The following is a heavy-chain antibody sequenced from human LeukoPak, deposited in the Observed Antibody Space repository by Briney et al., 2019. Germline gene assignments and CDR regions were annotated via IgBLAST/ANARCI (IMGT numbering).Heavy chain of an antibody. D-gene: IGHD3-10*01. J-gene: IGHJ4*02. Sequence: PSETLSLTCTVSGYSINSGYYWGWIRQPPGKGLEWIGSIYHTGITYYNPSLQSRVTISVDTSKNQFSLKLGSVTAADTALYYCARGSPYGSGSYAAYWGQGILVTVSS. CDR1: GYSINSGYY. CDR3: ARGSPYGSGSYAAY. CDR2: IYHTGIT. V-gene: IGHV4-38-2*02.